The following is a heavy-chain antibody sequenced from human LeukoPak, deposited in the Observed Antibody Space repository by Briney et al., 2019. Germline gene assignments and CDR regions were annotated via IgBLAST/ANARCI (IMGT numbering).Heavy chain of an antibody. Sequence: GRSLRLSCAASGFSFTTYWMSWVRQAPGKGLEWVANIKQDGTEKYYVDSVKGRFTISRDSAKNSLYLQMNSLRVEDTAVYYCAKLAKYFYGSETYYFFEHWGQGTPVTASS. J-gene: IGHJ4*02. CDR2: IKQDGTEK. CDR1: GFSFTTYW. D-gene: IGHD3-10*01. V-gene: IGHV3-7*01. CDR3: AKLAKYFYGSETYYFFEH.